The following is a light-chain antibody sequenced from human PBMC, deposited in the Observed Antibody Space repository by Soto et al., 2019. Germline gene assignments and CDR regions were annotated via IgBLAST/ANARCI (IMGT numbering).Light chain of an antibody. CDR1: QSVSSY. J-gene: IGKJ5*01. V-gene: IGKV3-11*01. Sequence: EIVLTQSPATLSLSPGXXXXXXXXXSQSVSSYLAWYQQKPGQAPRLLIYDASNRATGIPARFSGSGSGTDFTLTISSLEPEDFAVYYCQQRSNWPPITFGQGTRLEI. CDR2: DAS. CDR3: QQRSNWPPIT.